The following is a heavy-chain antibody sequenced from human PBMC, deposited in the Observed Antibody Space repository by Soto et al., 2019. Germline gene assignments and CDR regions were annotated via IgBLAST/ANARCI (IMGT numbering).Heavy chain of an antibody. Sequence: QVQLVQSGAEVKKPGSSVKVSCKASGGTFSSYAISWVRQAPGQGLEWMGGIIPIFGTANYAQKFQGRVTITADESTSTAYMELSSLRSEDTAVYYCARQRGIWGEDYYGTGTEFDYWGQGTLVTVSS. V-gene: IGHV1-69*01. CDR1: GGTFSSYA. CDR2: IIPIFGTA. CDR3: ARQRGIWGEDYYGTGTEFDY. D-gene: IGHD3-10*01. J-gene: IGHJ4*02.